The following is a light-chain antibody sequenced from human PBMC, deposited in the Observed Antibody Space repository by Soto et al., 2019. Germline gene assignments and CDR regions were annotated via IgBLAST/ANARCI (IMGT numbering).Light chain of an antibody. J-gene: IGLJ1*01. CDR2: DVS. CDR1: SSDVGGYNY. CDR3: SSYTSSSTPYYV. Sequence: LTQPASVSGSPGQSITISCTGTSSDVGGYNYVSWYQQHPGKAPKLMIYDVSYRPSGVSNRFSGSKSGDTASLTISGLQAEDEADYYCSSYTSSSTPYYVFGTGTKVTVL. V-gene: IGLV2-14*01.